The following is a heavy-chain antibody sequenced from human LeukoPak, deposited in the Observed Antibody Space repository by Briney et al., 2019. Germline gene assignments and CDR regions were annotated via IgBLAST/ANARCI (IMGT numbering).Heavy chain of an antibody. D-gene: IGHD5-12*01. CDR1: GSIITKFG. J-gene: IGHJ4*02. CDR2: VSGYNGNT. CDR3: AISGYESDWYTNS. V-gene: IGHV1-18*01. Sequence: ASVSLSCKVSGSIITKFGFSWGRQAPGPGLEWVGWVSGYNGNTNYAEKFHRRVIMTTDTATSTVYMELKSLTADDTAVYFCAISGYESDWYTNSWGQGTLVVVSA.